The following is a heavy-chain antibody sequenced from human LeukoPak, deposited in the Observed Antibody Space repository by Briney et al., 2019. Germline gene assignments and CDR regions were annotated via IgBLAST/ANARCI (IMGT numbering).Heavy chain of an antibody. D-gene: IGHD2-2*02. CDR2: ISAYNGNT. Sequence: ASVKVSCKASGYTFTSYGIGWVRQAPGQGLEWMGWISAYNGNTNYAQKLQGRVTMTTDTSTSTAYMELRSLRSDDTAVYYCAVRYCSSTSCYKGPAEYFQHWGQGTLVTVSS. J-gene: IGHJ1*01. V-gene: IGHV1-18*01. CDR1: GYTFTSYG. CDR3: AVRYCSSTSCYKGPAEYFQH.